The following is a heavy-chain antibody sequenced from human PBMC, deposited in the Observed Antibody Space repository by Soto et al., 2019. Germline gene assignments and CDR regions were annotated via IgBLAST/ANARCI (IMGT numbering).Heavy chain of an antibody. CDR2: INHSGST. CDR3: SPTRSVLQWFGEQRGLFDP. V-gene: IGHV4-34*01. CDR1: GGSFSGYY. D-gene: IGHD3-10*01. Sequence: SETLSLTCAVYGGSFSGYYWSWIRQPPGKGLEWIGEINHSGSTNYNPSLKSRVTISVDTSKNQFSLKLSSVTAADTAVYYCSPTRSVLQWFGEQRGLFDPWGQGTLVTVSS. J-gene: IGHJ5*02.